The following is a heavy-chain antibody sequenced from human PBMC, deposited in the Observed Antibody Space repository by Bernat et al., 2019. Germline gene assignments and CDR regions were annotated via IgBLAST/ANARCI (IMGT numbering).Heavy chain of an antibody. D-gene: IGHD4-17*01. CDR1: GFTFSSYA. CDR3: TTPMTTVTTGYYYYYGMDV. CDR2: IKSKTDGGTT. J-gene: IGHJ6*02. Sequence: VQLVESGGGVVQPGRSLRLSCAASGFTFSSYAMHWVRQAPGKGLEWVGRIKSKTDGGTTDYAAPVKGRFTISRDDSKNTLYLQMNSLKTEDTAVYYCTTPMTTVTTGYYYYYGMDVWGQGTTVTVSS. V-gene: IGHV3-15*07.